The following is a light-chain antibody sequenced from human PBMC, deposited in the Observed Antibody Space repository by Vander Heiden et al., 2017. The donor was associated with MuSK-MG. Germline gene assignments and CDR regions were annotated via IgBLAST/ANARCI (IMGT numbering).Light chain of an antibody. Sequence: QSVLTPPSSVSAAPGQKVTISCSGSSSNIGNNSVSWYQQLPGTAPKLLIYENNKRPSGIPDRFSGSKSGTSATLGITGLQTGDEADYYCGTWDSSLSAVVFGGGTKLTVL. CDR3: GTWDSSLSAVV. CDR1: SSNIGNNS. J-gene: IGLJ2*01. V-gene: IGLV1-51*02. CDR2: ENN.